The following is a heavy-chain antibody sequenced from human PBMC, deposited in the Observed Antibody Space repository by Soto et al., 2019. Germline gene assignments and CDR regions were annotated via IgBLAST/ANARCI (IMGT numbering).Heavy chain of an antibody. D-gene: IGHD4-4*01. Sequence: HVQLGPSGAEVKKPGASLKVSCTASGYTFISYGVSWVLQAPGQGLQWLGWISPYNGNTNYAQKFHGRLTMTTDTSTSTVYMDLRSLRTADTAGYYCARDLTKCLTDAFDIWGQGTMVVVSS. CDR3: ARDLTKCLTDAFDI. CDR1: GYTFISYG. CDR2: ISPYNGNT. J-gene: IGHJ3*02. V-gene: IGHV1-18*01.